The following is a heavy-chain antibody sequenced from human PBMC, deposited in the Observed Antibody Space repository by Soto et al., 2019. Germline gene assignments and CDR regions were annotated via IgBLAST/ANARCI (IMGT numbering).Heavy chain of an antibody. Sequence: QLQLQESGPGLVKPSETLSLTCTVSGGSISSSNYYWGWIRQPPGKGLEWLGSIYYSGSTYYNPSLKSRVTISVDTSKNQFYLKMSSVTAADTAVYYCARLGLGVAGDYWGQGTLVTVSS. CDR1: GGSISSSNYY. CDR2: IYYSGST. D-gene: IGHD6-19*01. J-gene: IGHJ4*02. V-gene: IGHV4-39*01. CDR3: ARLGLGVAGDY.